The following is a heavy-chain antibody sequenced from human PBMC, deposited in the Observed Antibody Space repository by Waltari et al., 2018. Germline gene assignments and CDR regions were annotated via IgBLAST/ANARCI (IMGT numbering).Heavy chain of an antibody. CDR1: GFTFSSYG. CDR2: IRYDGSNK. J-gene: IGHJ4*02. V-gene: IGHV3-30*02. CDR3: AKDLIDY. Sequence: QVQLVESGGGVVQPGGSLRLSCAASGFTFSSYGMHWVRQAPGKGLEWVAFIRYDGSNKYYADSGKGRFTISRDNSKNTLYLQMNSLRAEDTAVYYCAKDLIDYWGQGTLVTVSS.